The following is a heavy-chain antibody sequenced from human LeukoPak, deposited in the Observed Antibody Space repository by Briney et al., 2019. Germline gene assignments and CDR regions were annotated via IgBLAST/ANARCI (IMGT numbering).Heavy chain of an antibody. Sequence: GGSLRLSCAASGFSFSDYAMSWVRQAPGKGLEWVSGFSGIDDDTYYADSVKGRFTISRDDSKNALYLQMKSLRVDDTAVYYCAKDWSPRASGYYHNPDTGNFDIWGQGTMVTVS. J-gene: IGHJ3*02. CDR2: FSGIDDDT. D-gene: IGHD3-10*01. CDR3: AKDWSPRASGYYHNPDTGNFDI. CDR1: GFSFSDYA. V-gene: IGHV3-23*01.